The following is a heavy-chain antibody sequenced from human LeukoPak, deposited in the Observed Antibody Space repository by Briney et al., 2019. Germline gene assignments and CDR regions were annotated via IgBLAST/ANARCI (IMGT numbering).Heavy chain of an antibody. V-gene: IGHV3-74*01. CDR3: VRKFDY. Sequence: GGSLRLSCVASGFSFSSYWMHWVRQVPGKGLVWVSSISTDGSDTSYADSVKGRFTISRDNAKNTLYMQMHSLRADDTVVYYCVRKFDYWGQGTLVTVSS. CDR2: ISTDGSDT. J-gene: IGHJ4*02. CDR1: GFSFSSYW.